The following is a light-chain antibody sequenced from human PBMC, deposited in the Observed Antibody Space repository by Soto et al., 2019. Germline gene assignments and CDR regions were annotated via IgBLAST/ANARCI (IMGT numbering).Light chain of an antibody. V-gene: IGLV1-44*01. CDR1: SSNIGSNT. CDR3: AAWDDSLNGLV. J-gene: IGLJ1*01. CDR2: HNN. Sequence: QSVLTQPPSASGTPGQRVTISCSGSSSNIGSNTVNWYQQLPGTAPKLLIYHNNQRPSGVPDRFSGSKSGTSASLAISGLQSEDEAAYYCAAWDDSLNGLVFGTGTKVTVL.